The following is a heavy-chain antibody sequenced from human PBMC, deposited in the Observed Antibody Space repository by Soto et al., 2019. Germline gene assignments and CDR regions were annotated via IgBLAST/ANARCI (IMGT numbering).Heavy chain of an antibody. CDR2: MNAKSGDT. D-gene: IGHD5-12*01. CDR1: GYTFSDFD. V-gene: IGHV1-8*01. J-gene: IGHJ6*02. Sequence: ASVKVSCKASGYTFSDFDINWLRQSSGQGPEWMGWMNAKSGDTFFPQRFQGKFNMTWDTSLSTAYLQWSSLKASDTAMYYCARHVDPSKRRTYGMDVWGQGTTVTVSS. CDR3: ARHVDPSKRRTYGMDV.